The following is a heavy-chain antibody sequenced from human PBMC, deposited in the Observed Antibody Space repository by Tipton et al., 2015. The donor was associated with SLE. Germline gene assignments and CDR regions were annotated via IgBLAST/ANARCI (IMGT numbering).Heavy chain of an antibody. D-gene: IGHD3-22*01. V-gene: IGHV3-23*01. CDR2: ISGSGSST. J-gene: IGHJ4*02. Sequence: SLRLSCAASGFTFSSYAMSWVRQAPGKGLEWVSGISGSGSSTYYADSLKGRFTISRDNAKDTLYLQMNSLRAEDTAVYYCARETGTLYYYDSSGNYFLDYWGQGTLVTVSS. CDR3: ARETGTLYYYDSSGNYFLDY. CDR1: GFTFSSYA.